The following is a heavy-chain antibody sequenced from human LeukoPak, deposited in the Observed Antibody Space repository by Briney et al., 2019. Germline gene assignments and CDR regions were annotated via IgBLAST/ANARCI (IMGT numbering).Heavy chain of an antibody. CDR2: IYSSGST. V-gene: IGHV3-53*01. CDR1: GVTVSSNY. CDR3: ARAGSGWFGGCH. Sequence: GGSLRLSCAASGVTVSSNYMSWVRQAPGKGLEWVSVIYSSGSTYYADSVRGRFSVSRDSSKNTLHLQMNNLRAEDTAIYYCARAGSGWFGGCHWGQGTLVTVSS. J-gene: IGHJ4*02. D-gene: IGHD3-10*01.